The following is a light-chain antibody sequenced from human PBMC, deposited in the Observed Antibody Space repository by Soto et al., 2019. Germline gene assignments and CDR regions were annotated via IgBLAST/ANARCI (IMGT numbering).Light chain of an antibody. Sequence: EIVLTQSPGTLSLSPGERATLSCRASQSITGSYLAWYQQQPAQAPRLLIYDTSRRATGIPDRFSGSGSGTDFTLTISRLEPEDFAVYYCQHYASSPVTFGGGTKVDIK. CDR3: QHYASSPVT. CDR1: QSITGSY. V-gene: IGKV3-20*01. CDR2: DTS. J-gene: IGKJ4*01.